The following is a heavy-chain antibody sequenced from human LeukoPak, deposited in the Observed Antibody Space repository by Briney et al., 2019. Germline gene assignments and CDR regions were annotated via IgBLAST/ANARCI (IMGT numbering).Heavy chain of an antibody. V-gene: IGHV3-23*01. Sequence: GGSLRLSCAASGFTFSSSAMSWVRQAPGKGLEWVSAISGRGGSTYYADSVKGRFTISRDNSESTLFLQMNSLRAEDSAVYYCARYDFWSGYYPPAGWFDYWGQGTLVTVSS. CDR3: ARYDFWSGYYPPAGWFDY. J-gene: IGHJ4*02. CDR1: GFTFSSSA. CDR2: ISGRGGST. D-gene: IGHD3/OR15-3a*01.